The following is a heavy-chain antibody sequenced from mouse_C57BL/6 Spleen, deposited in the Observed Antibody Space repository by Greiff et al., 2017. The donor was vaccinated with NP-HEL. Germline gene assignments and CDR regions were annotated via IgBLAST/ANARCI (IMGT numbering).Heavy chain of an antibody. Sequence: QVHVKQPGAELVKPGASVKLSCKASGYTFTSYWMHWVKQRPGRGLEWIGRIYPSSGGTNYNEKFKSKATLTVDKPSSTAYLQLSSLTSEDSAVYYCARTDYYGSSYPDYWGQGTTLTVSS. CDR2: IYPSSGGT. D-gene: IGHD1-1*01. CDR3: ARTDYYGSSYPDY. CDR1: GYTFTSYW. V-gene: IGHV1-72*01. J-gene: IGHJ2*01.